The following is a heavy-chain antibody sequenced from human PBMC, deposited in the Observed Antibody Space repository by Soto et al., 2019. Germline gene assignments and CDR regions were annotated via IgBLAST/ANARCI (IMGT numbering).Heavy chain of an antibody. CDR3: ASRRRESCSGNGCYVFDY. CDR1: GFIFRTYA. CDR2: ISYSGYST. Sequence: PGGSLRLSCAASGFIFRTYAMSWVRQAPGKGLEWVSGISYSGYSTYYAESVKGRFTISRDNSKNTIYLQMNSLRVEDAAVYYCASRRRESCSGNGCYVFDYWGQGTLVTVSS. V-gene: IGHV3-23*01. J-gene: IGHJ4*01. D-gene: IGHD2-2*01.